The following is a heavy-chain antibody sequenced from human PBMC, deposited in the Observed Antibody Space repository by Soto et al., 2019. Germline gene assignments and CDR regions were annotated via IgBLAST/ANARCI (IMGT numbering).Heavy chain of an antibody. V-gene: IGHV3-21*01. CDR2: ISSNSAYI. Sequence: KPGGSVRLSXAASGFTFRSFTMNWVRQAPGKGLEWVSTISSNSAYIYYTDALRGRFTISRDNAKNSLHLQMNSLRAEDTAVYYCTRDASRDSSARGWFDPWGPGTLVTVSS. CDR3: TRDASRDSSARGWFDP. J-gene: IGHJ5*02. CDR1: GFTFRSFT. D-gene: IGHD6-13*01.